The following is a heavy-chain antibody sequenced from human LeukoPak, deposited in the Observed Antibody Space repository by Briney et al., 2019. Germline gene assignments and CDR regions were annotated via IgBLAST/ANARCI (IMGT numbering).Heavy chain of an antibody. CDR3: ARVQGYCSSTSCYFDY. D-gene: IGHD2-2*01. V-gene: IGHV3-20*04. J-gene: IGHJ4*02. CDR2: INWNGGST. CDR1: GFTFDDYG. Sequence: RPGGSLRLCAASGFTFDDYGMSWVRQAPGKGLEWVSGINWNGGSTGYADSVKGRFTISRDNAKNSLYLQMNSLRAEDTALYYCARVQGYCSSTSCYFDYWGQGTLVTVSS.